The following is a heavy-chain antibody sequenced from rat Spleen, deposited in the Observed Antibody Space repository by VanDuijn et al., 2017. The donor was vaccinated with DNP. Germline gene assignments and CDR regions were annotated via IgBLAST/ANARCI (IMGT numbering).Heavy chain of an antibody. J-gene: IGHJ2*01. V-gene: IGHV5-25*01. Sequence: EVQLVETGGGLVQPGRSLKLSCAASGFTFSNYDMAWVRQAPTKGLEWVASISPSGGSTYYRDSVKGRFTVSRDNAKSSLYLQMDSLRSEDTATYYGARHGYPYWYFDFWGQGVMVTVSS. D-gene: IGHD1-4*01. CDR3: ARHGYPYWYFDF. CDR1: GFTFSNYD. CDR2: ISPSGGST.